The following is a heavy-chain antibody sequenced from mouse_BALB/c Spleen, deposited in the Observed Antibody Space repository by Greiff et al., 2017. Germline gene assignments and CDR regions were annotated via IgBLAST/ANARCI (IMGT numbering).Heavy chain of an antibody. CDR2: ISDGGSYT. Sequence: EVQLVESGGGLVKPGGSLKLSCAASGFTFSDYYMYWVRQTPEKRLEWVATISDGGSYTYYPDSVKGRFTISRDNAKNNLYLQMSSLKSEDTAMYYCARDRDHCGEFAYWGQGTLVTVSA. CDR3: ARDRDHCGEFAY. CDR1: GFTFSDYY. J-gene: IGHJ3*01. V-gene: IGHV5-4*02. D-gene: IGHD3-1*01.